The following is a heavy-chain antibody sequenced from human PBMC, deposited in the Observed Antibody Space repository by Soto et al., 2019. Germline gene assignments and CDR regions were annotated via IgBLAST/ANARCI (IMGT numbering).Heavy chain of an antibody. D-gene: IGHD4-17*01. J-gene: IGHJ4*02. CDR2: IYYSGST. Sequence: SETLSLTCTVSGASISSGGYYLSWIRPHPGKGLEWIGFIYYSGSTYYNPSLKSRVTTSVDTSKNQFSLKLSSVTAADTAVYYCARQFSVYGDYGRYFDFWGQGTLVTVSS. CDR3: ARQFSVYGDYGRYFDF. V-gene: IGHV4-31*03. CDR1: GASISSGGYY.